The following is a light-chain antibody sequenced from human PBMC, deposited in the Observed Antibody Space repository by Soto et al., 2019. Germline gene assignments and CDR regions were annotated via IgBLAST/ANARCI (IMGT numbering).Light chain of an antibody. J-gene: IGLJ2*01. Sequence: QSVLSQPPSASGTPGQRVTIPCSGSSSNNGSQHVNWYQHLPGTAPKLLIYRSDQRPSGVPDRFTGSKSGTSASLAISGLRSEDEAVYYCAAWGDSLVFGGGTKLTVL. CDR1: SSNNGSQH. CDR2: RSD. V-gene: IGLV1-47*01. CDR3: AAWGDSLV.